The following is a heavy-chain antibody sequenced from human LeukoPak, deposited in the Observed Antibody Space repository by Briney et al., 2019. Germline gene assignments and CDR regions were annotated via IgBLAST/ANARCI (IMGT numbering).Heavy chain of an antibody. Sequence: GRSLRLSCAASGFTFSSYDMYWVRQAPGKGLEWVAVISNDGSKKYYADSVKGRFTISRDNSKNTLYLQMNSLRAADTAVYYCAKDGCSTTCGTDVWGQGTTVTVSS. V-gene: IGHV3-30*18. CDR2: ISNDGSKK. D-gene: IGHD2-2*01. CDR1: GFTFSSYD. J-gene: IGHJ6*02. CDR3: AKDGCSTTCGTDV.